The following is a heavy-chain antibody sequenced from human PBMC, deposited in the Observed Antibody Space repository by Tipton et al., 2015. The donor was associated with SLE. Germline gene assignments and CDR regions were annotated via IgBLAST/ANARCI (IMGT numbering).Heavy chain of an antibody. J-gene: IGHJ5*02. CDR2: INHSGTT. CDR1: GASISSHY. V-gene: IGHV4-34*01. D-gene: IGHD4-17*01. Sequence: TLSLTCTVSGASISSHYWSWIRQPPGKGLEWIGEINHSGTTNYNPSLKGRVSISIDTSKNHFSLQLRSMTAADTSVYFCARRGPRTTVTPGFDPWGQGTLVTVSS. CDR3: ARRGPRTTVTPGFDP.